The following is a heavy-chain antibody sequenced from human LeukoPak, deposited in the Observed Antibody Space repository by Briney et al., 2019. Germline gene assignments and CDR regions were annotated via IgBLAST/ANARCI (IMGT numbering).Heavy chain of an antibody. CDR3: ARDLPDYDILTGYTYYYYGMDV. V-gene: IGHV1-18*04. D-gene: IGHD3-9*01. Sequence: GASVKVSCKASGYTFTSYGISWVRQAPGQGLEWMGWISAYNCNTNYAQKLQGRVTMTTDISTSTAYMELRSLRSDDTAVYYCARDLPDYDILTGYTYYYYGMDVWGKGTTVTVSS. J-gene: IGHJ6*04. CDR2: ISAYNCNT. CDR1: GYTFTSYG.